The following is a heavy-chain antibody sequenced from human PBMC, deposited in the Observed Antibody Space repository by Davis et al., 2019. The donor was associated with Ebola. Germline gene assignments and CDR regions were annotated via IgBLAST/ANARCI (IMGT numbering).Heavy chain of an antibody. CDR1: GFTFSSYS. V-gene: IGHV3-21*01. Sequence: GESLKISCAASGFTFSSYSMNWVRQAPGKGLEWVSSISSSGYLENYADSVKGRFTISRDNAKNSVSLQMNSLRADDTAVYYCARDLRAGWGQGTLVTVSS. CDR3: ARDLRAG. J-gene: IGHJ4*02. CDR2: ISSSGYLE.